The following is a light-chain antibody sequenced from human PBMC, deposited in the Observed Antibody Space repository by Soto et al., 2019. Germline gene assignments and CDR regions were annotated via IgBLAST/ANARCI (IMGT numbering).Light chain of an antibody. Sequence: QSALIQPASVSGSPGQSITISCTGTSSDVGAYNSVAWYQHNPGKAPKLMIYDVSNRPSGVSSRFSGSKSANTASLSISGLQADDESDYYCSSYTSSSTLVFGTGTKLTVL. V-gene: IGLV2-14*01. CDR2: DVS. J-gene: IGLJ1*01. CDR3: SSYTSSSTLV. CDR1: SSDVGAYNS.